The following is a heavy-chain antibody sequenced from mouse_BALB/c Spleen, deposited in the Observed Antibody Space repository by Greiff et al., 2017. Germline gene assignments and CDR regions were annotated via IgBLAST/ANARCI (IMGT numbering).Heavy chain of an antibody. J-gene: IGHJ2*01. V-gene: IGHV5-6-5*01. CDR3: AYYGSSYSYFDY. Sequence: EVMLVESGGGLVKPGGSLKLSCAASGFTFSSYAMSWVRQTPEKRLEWVASISSGGSTYYPDSVKGRFTISRDNARNILYLQMSSLRSEDTAMYYCAYYGSSYSYFDYWGQGTTLTVSS. CDR2: ISSGGST. D-gene: IGHD1-1*01. CDR1: GFTFSSYA.